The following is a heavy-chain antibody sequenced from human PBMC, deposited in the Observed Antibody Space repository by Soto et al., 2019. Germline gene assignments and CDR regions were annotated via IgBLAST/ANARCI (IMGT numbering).Heavy chain of an antibody. CDR1: GYTFNSYS. J-gene: IGHJ4*02. CDR2: IDAGRGDT. D-gene: IGHD3-22*01. V-gene: IGHV1-3*01. CDR3: ASPGGGYYDSSGYFLLNY. Sequence: ASVKVSCKASGYTFNSYSMHWVRQAPGQRLEWMGRIDAGRGDTRYSQNFQGRVTITRDTSTSTAYMELSSLRSEDTAVYYCASPGGGYYDSSGYFLLNYWGQGTLVTVSS.